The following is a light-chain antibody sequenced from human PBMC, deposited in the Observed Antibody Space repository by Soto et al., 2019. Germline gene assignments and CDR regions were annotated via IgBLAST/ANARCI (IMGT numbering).Light chain of an antibody. V-gene: IGKV3-20*01. J-gene: IGKJ2*01. CDR2: GSS. CDR3: QQSGSSPPYT. CDR1: QSVSNKY. Sequence: EVVSTQSPGTLSLSPGERATLSCRASQSVSNKYLAWYQQKPGQAPTLLIFGSSARATGIPDRFSGSGYGTDFTLTIGILEPEDFAVYYCQQSGSSPPYTFGQGTKLEIK.